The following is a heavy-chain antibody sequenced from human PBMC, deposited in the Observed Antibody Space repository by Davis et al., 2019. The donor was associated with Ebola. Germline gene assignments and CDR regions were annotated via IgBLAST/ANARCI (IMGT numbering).Heavy chain of an antibody. CDR2: INAGNGNT. CDR3: ARDPYCSSSSCQGGGRFDP. Sequence: ASVKVSCKASGYTFTSYAMHWVRQAPGQRLEWMGWINAGNGNTKYSQKFQGRVTMTRDTSTTTMYMELSSLRPEDTATYYCARDPYCSSSSCQGGGRFDPWGQGTLVTVSS. CDR1: GYTFTSYA. V-gene: IGHV1-3*01. J-gene: IGHJ5*02. D-gene: IGHD2-2*01.